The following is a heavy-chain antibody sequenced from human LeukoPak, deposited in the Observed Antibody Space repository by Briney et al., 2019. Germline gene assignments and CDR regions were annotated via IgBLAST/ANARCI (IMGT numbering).Heavy chain of an antibody. V-gene: IGHV3-48*01. Sequence: PGGSLRLSCAASGFTFSSYSMNWVRQAPGKGLEWVSYISSSSSTIYYADSVKGRFTISRDNAKNSLYLQMNSLTAEDTAVYYCARDLWGAGDCWGQGTLVTVSS. CDR3: ARDLWGAGDC. CDR2: ISSSSSTI. CDR1: GFTFSSYS. D-gene: IGHD1-26*01. J-gene: IGHJ4*02.